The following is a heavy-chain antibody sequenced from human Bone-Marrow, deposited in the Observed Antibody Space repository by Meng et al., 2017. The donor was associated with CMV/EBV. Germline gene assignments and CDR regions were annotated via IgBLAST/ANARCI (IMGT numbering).Heavy chain of an antibody. CDR1: GFTFSSHC. CDR2: INSDGSST. CDR3: ARGTSIAAAGFDP. Sequence: GESLKISCAASGFTFSSHCMHWVRQAPGKGLVWVSRINSDGSSTSYADSVKGLFTISRDNAKNTPYLQMNSPRAEDPALYYCARGTSIAAAGFDPWGQGTLVTGSS. V-gene: IGHV3-74*01. D-gene: IGHD6-13*01. J-gene: IGHJ5*02.